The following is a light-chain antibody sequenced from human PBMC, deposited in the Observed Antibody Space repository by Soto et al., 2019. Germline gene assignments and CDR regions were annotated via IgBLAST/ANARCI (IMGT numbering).Light chain of an antibody. CDR3: QQRSNWPPPIT. Sequence: EVVLTQSPATLSLSPGARATLSCRASQSVSSYLAWYQQKPGQAPRLLLYDASTRATGIPARFSGSGSGTDFTPTISSLEPEDFAVYYCQQRSNWPPPITFGQGTRVEIK. V-gene: IGKV3-11*01. CDR2: DAS. CDR1: QSVSSY. J-gene: IGKJ5*01.